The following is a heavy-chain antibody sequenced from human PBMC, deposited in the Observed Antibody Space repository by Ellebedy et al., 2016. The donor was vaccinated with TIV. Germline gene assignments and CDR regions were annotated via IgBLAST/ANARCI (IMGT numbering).Heavy chain of an antibody. V-gene: IGHV3-7*01. CDR3: GRGQSTFEY. J-gene: IGHJ4*02. CDR1: GFTFGSYW. D-gene: IGHD1-1*01. CDR2: IKQDGSEK. Sequence: PGGSLRLSFAASGFTFGSYWMGWVRQAPGKGLGWVGTIKQDGSEKKSVDSVKGRLAISRDNARSSLYLPMNSLRAEDTAVYYCGRGQSTFEYWGQGTLVTVSS.